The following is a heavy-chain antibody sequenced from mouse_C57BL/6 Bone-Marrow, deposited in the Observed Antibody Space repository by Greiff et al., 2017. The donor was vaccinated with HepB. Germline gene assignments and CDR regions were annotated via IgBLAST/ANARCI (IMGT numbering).Heavy chain of an antibody. D-gene: IGHD1-1*01. J-gene: IGHJ2*01. CDR3: TRDLATVVVPYYFDY. Sequence: VQLQESGAELVRPGASVTLSCKASGYTFTDYEMHWVKQTPVHGLEWIGAIDPETGGTAYNQKFKGKAILTADKSSSTAYMELRSLTSEDSAVYYCTRDLATVVVPYYFDYWGQGTTLTVSS. CDR1: GYTFTDYE. CDR2: IDPETGGT. V-gene: IGHV1-15*01.